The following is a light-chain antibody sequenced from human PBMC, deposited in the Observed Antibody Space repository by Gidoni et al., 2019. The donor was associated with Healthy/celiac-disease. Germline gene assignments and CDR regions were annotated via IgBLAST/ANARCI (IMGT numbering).Light chain of an antibody. CDR3: QAWDSNTAPV. J-gene: IGLJ2*01. Sequence: SYELTQPPPVSVSPGQTASITCSGDKLGDKYACWYQQKPGQSPVLVIYQDSKRPSGIPERFSGSNSGSTATLTISGTQAMDEADYYCQAWDSNTAPVFGGGTKLTVL. CDR1: KLGDKY. CDR2: QDS. V-gene: IGLV3-1*01.